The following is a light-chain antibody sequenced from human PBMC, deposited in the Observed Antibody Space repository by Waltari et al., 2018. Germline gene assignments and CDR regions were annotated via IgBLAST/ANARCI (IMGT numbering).Light chain of an antibody. CDR2: AAS. Sequence: IQLTQSPSSLSASIGDRVTLSCRASQGIISHLAWFQQRPGKAPKLLIYAASTLQSAVPSRFSGSGSGTDFTLTISSLQPEDVATYYCQHLNSYPLTFGGGTKVEI. J-gene: IGKJ4*01. CDR1: QGIISH. V-gene: IGKV1-9*01. CDR3: QHLNSYPLT.